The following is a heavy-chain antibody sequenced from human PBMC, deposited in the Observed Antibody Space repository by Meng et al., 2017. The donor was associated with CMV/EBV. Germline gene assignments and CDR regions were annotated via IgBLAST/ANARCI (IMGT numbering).Heavy chain of an antibody. CDR3: ARDRVGRIGGGTTDWFDP. CDR1: GYTLTGHY. J-gene: IGHJ5*02. Sequence: SVNVPCKASGYTLTGHYMHWVRLAPGQGREWTGWINPNSGGTNYAPKFQGRVTMPRDTSISTAYMGLSRLRSDDTAVYYCARDRVGRIGGGTTDWFDPWGQGTLVTVSS. D-gene: IGHD1-26*01. CDR2: INPNSGGT. V-gene: IGHV1-2*02.